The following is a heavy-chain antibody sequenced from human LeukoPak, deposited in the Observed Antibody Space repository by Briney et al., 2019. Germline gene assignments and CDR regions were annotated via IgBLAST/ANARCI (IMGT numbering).Heavy chain of an antibody. D-gene: IGHD3-22*01. J-gene: IGHJ4*02. V-gene: IGHV3-48*03. Sequence: GGSLRLSCAASGFTFSSYEMNWVRQAPGKGLEWVSYISSSGSTIYYAASVKGRFTISRDNAKNSLYLQMNSLRAEDTAVYYCARDPTYDSSGYGAQYYFDYWGQGTLVTVSS. CDR2: ISSSGSTI. CDR1: GFTFSSYE. CDR3: ARDPTYDSSGYGAQYYFDY.